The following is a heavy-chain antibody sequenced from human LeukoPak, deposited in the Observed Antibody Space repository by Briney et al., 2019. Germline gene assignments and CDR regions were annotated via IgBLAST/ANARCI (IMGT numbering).Heavy chain of an antibody. CDR1: GFTFSSYW. Sequence: GGSLRLSCAASGFTFSSYWMHWVRQAPGKGLVWVSRINSDGSSTSYADSVKGRFTISRDNAKNTLYLQMNSLRAEDTAVYYCVRGVYYYYYMDVWGKGTTVTISS. D-gene: IGHD3-10*01. J-gene: IGHJ6*03. CDR2: INSDGSST. CDR3: VRGVYYYYYMDV. V-gene: IGHV3-74*01.